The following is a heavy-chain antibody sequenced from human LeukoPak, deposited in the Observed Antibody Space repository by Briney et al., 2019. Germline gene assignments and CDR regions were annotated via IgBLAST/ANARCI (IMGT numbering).Heavy chain of an antibody. J-gene: IGHJ5*02. CDR2: IYYIGST. CDR1: GDSMQGHY. CDR3: ARGGYIPFNWFEH. Sequence: SDTLSHTHILSGDSMQGHYRSWLRQPPPKGLQWMGYIYYIGSTNPNPSLKSRVTISVDTSKNQFSLKLSSVTAADTAVYYCARGGYIPFNWFEHWGQGIPVTVSS. D-gene: IGHD5-18*01. V-gene: IGHV4-59*11.